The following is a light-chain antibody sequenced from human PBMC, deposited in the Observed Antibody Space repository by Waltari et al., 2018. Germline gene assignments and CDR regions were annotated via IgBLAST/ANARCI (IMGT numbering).Light chain of an antibody. Sequence: DIQMTRSPSSLSASVGDRVLITCRASQGITHFLACFQQKPGKAPKSLIYAAFSLQRRVPRKFSGSGSGTDFTLTISSLQPDDFATYYCQQYHSFSRFAFGPGTKVHLK. CDR3: QQYHSFSRFA. V-gene: IGKV1-16*02. CDR2: AAF. CDR1: QGITHF. J-gene: IGKJ3*01.